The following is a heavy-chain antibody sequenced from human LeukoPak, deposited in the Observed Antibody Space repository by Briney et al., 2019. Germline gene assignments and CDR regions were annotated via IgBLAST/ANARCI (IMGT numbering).Heavy chain of an antibody. V-gene: IGHV3-30*04. CDR3: ARERGYYYDSSGSLGY. J-gene: IGHJ4*02. CDR2: ISYDGSNK. CDR1: GFTFSSYA. Sequence: PGGSLRLSCAASGFTFSSYAMHWVRQAPGKGLEWVAVISYDGSNKYYVDSVKGRFTISRDNSKNTLYLQMNSLRAEDTAVYYCARERGYYYDSSGSLGYWGQGTLVTVSS. D-gene: IGHD3-22*01.